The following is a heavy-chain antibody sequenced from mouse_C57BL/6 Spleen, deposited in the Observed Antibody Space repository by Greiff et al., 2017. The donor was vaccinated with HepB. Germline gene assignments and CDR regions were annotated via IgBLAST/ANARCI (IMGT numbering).Heavy chain of an antibody. Sequence: QVQLQQSGAELVRPGASVTLSCKASGYTFTDYEMHWVKQTPVHGLEWIGAIDPETGGTAYNQKFKGKAILTADKSSSTAYMELRSLTSEDSAVYYCTRIYYYGSTLSWFAYWGQGTLVTVSA. CDR1: GYTFTDYE. CDR2: IDPETGGT. D-gene: IGHD1-1*01. CDR3: TRIYYYGSTLSWFAY. J-gene: IGHJ3*01. V-gene: IGHV1-15*01.